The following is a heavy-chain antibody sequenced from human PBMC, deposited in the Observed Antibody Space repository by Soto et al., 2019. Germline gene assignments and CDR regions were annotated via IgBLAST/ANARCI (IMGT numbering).Heavy chain of an antibody. D-gene: IGHD4-4*01. J-gene: IGHJ2*01. CDR2: ISYDGSNK. Sequence: QVQLVESGGGVVQPGRSLRLSCAASGFTFSSYAMHWVRQVPGRGLEWVAGISYDGSNKYYADSVKGRFTISRDNSKNTLYLQMNSLRAEITAVYYCARPLWRDDYNWGYFDLWGRGTLVTVSS. CDR1: GFTFSSYA. V-gene: IGHV3-30-3*01. CDR3: ARPLWRDDYNWGYFDL.